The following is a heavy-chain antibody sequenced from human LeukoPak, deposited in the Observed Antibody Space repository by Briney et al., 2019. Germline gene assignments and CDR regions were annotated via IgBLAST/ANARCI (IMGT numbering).Heavy chain of an antibody. CDR2: IYSGGST. CDR3: ARGGYYYGSGSYWYYYGMDV. Sequence: GGSLRLSCAASGFTVSSNYMSWVRQAPGKGLEWVSVIYSGGSTYYADSVKGRFTISRDNSKNTLYLQMNSLRAEDTAVYYCARGGYYYGSGSYWYYYGMDVWGQGTTVTVSS. V-gene: IGHV3-53*01. CDR1: GFTVSSNY. D-gene: IGHD3-10*01. J-gene: IGHJ6*02.